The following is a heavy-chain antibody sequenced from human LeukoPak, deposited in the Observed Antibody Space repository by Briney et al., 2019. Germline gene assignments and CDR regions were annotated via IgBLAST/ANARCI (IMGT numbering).Heavy chain of an antibody. Sequence: GASVKVSCKVSGYTLTELSMHWVRQAPGKGLEWMGGFDPEDGETIYAQKFQGRVTMTEDTSTDTAYMELSSLRSEDTAVYYCATNPRNDYGGNNAFDIWGQGTMVTVSS. J-gene: IGHJ3*02. CDR1: GYTLTELS. V-gene: IGHV1-24*01. CDR3: ATNPRNDYGGNNAFDI. CDR2: FDPEDGET. D-gene: IGHD4-23*01.